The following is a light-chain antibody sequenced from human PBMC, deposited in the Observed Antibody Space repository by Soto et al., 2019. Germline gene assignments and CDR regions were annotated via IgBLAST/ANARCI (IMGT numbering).Light chain of an antibody. J-gene: IGKJ1*01. Sequence: EIVLAQSPGTLSLSPGERATLSCRAGQSVTNSFLAWYQQKPGQAPRLLIYGASRRATGIPDRFTGSGSGTDFTLTISRLEPEDFAVYYCQQYVSSPWAFGQGTTVEI. CDR2: GAS. CDR3: QQYVSSPWA. CDR1: QSVTNSF. V-gene: IGKV3-20*01.